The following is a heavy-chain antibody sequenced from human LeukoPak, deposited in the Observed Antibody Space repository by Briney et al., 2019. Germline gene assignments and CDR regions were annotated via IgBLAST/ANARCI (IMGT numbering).Heavy chain of an antibody. D-gene: IGHD3-3*01. CDR1: GFTFSSYS. Sequence: GGSLRLSCAASGFTFSSYSMNWVRQAPGKGLEWVSSISSSNSNIYYADSVKGRFTISRDNAKNSLYLQMNSLSAEDTAVYYCARDPIGVEDAFDIWGQGTLVTVSS. V-gene: IGHV3-21*01. J-gene: IGHJ3*02. CDR3: ARDPIGVEDAFDI. CDR2: ISSSNSNI.